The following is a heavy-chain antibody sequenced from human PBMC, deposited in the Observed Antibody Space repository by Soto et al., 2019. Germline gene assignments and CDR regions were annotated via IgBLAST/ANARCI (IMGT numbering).Heavy chain of an antibody. V-gene: IGHV1-2*04. D-gene: IGHD6-13*01. J-gene: IGHJ6*02. CDR2: INPNSGGT. CDR1: GYTFTGYH. CDR3: ARDLGIAAAGTYLSYYGMDV. Sequence: GASVKGSCQASGYTFTGYHMHWVGQGPGQRVGGMGWINPNSGGTNYAQKFQGWVTMTRDTSISTAYMELSRLRSDDTAVYYCARDLGIAAAGTYLSYYGMDVWGQGTTVTVSS.